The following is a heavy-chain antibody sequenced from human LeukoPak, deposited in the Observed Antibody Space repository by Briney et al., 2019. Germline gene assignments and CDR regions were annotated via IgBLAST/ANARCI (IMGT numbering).Heavy chain of an antibody. CDR3: ARDARPRSSRTYYYYYYMDV. J-gene: IGHJ6*03. V-gene: IGHV3-33*01. CDR1: GFTFSSYG. D-gene: IGHD6-13*01. Sequence: GGSLRLSCAASGFTFSSYGMHWVRQAPGKGLEWVAVIWYDGSNKYYADSVKGRFTISRDNSKNTLYLQMNSLRAEDTAVYYCARDARPRSSRTYYYYYYMDVWGKGTTVTVSS. CDR2: IWYDGSNK.